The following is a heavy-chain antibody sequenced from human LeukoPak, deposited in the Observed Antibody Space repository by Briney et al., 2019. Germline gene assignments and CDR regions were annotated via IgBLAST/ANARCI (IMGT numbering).Heavy chain of an antibody. CDR2: IWFDGSNE. CDR1: GFTFSNYG. J-gene: IGHJ6*02. V-gene: IGHV3-33*01. CDR3: AREIGYGMDV. Sequence: PGRSLRLSCAASGFTFSNYGMHWVRQAPGEGLEWVAVIWFDGSNEFYADSVKGRFTISRDNSKNTVSLQMNSLRAEDTALYYCAREIGYGMDVWGQGTTVTVSS. D-gene: IGHD3-22*01.